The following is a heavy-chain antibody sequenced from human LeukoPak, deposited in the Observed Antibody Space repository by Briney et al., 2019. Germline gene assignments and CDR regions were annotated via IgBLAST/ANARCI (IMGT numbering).Heavy chain of an antibody. D-gene: IGHD3-10*01. CDR2: MNHNSGNT. V-gene: IGHV1-8*01. CDR1: GYIFTSYD. CDR3: ARGMDYYGSGSYYNLNWFNP. Sequence: GASVKVSCKASGYIFTSYDINWVRQATGRGLEWMGWMNHNSGNTGYAQKFQGRVIMTRNTSISTAYMELSSQRSEDTAVYYCARGMDYYGSGSYYNLNWFNPWGQGTLVTVSS. J-gene: IGHJ5*02.